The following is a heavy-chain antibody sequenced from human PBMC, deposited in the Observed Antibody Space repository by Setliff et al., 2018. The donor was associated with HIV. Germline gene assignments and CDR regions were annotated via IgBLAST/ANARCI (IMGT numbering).Heavy chain of an antibody. CDR1: GFNFSSHT. CDR3: ARTTNIATLYYGSQTFYMYYYGLDG. V-gene: IGHV3-21*01. Sequence: KPGGSLRLSCAASGFNFSSHTMNWIRQAPGKGLEWVSSISSTGTYIYYADSMKGRFTISRDNAKDSLYLQMNSLRADDTAVYFCARTTNIATLYYGSQTFYMYYYGLDGWGQGTTVTVSS. J-gene: IGHJ6*02. CDR2: ISSTGTYI. D-gene: IGHD4-17*01.